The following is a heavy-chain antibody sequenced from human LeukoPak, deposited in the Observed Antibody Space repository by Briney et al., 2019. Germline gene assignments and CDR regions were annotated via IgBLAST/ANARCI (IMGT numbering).Heavy chain of an antibody. CDR1: EFIFSDYY. V-gene: IGHV3-11*01. D-gene: IGHD3-22*01. J-gene: IGHJ4*02. CDR2: ISSSGSTT. CDR3: AREGGSLGYFAFDF. Sequence: GGSLRLSCATSEFIFSDYYMSWVRQAPGKGLEWISYISSSGSTTYYADSVKDRFTISRDNAKKSLYLQMNSLRAEDTATYYCAREGGSLGYFAFDFWGRGTPVTVSS.